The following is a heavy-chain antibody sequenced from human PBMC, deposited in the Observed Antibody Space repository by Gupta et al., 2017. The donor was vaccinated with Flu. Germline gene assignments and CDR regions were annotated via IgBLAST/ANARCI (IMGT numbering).Heavy chain of an antibody. Sequence: QMHLMQSGTEVKRPGASVKVSCKASGSSFIDYYMHWVRQAPGQGLEWMGWINPERGGTHFAQKFQGRITMTRDTSISTVYMELSSLRSDDTAVYFCARTPSIAGWYFDVWGRGTLVTVSS. V-gene: IGHV1-2*02. D-gene: IGHD2/OR15-2a*01. CDR3: ARTPSIAGWYFDV. CDR1: GSSFIDYY. CDR2: INPERGGT. J-gene: IGHJ2*01.